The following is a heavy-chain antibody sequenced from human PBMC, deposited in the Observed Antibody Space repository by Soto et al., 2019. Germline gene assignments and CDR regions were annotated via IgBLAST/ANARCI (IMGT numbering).Heavy chain of an antibody. J-gene: IGHJ4*02. CDR2: IYYSGST. Sequence: SETLSLTCTVSGGSISSGGYYWSWIRQHPGKGLEWIGYIYYSGSTYYNPSLKSRVTISVDTSKNQFSLKLSSVTAADTAVYYCARDGMVRGVRGYYFDYWGQGTLVTVSS. CDR1: GGSISSGGYY. D-gene: IGHD3-10*01. V-gene: IGHV4-31*03. CDR3: ARDGMVRGVRGYYFDY.